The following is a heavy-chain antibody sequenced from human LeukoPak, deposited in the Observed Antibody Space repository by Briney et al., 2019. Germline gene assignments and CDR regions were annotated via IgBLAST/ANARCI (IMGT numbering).Heavy chain of an antibody. CDR1: GGTFSSYA. D-gene: IGHD6-13*01. Sequence: SVKVSCKASGGTFSSYAMSWVRQAPGQGLEWMGGIIPIFSTANYAQKFQGRVTITTDESTSTAYMELSSLRFEDTAVYYCASVRLGIAAAGTFSDYYYYYMDVWGKGTTVTVSS. CDR2: IIPIFSTA. J-gene: IGHJ6*03. CDR3: ASVRLGIAAAGTFSDYYYYYMDV. V-gene: IGHV1-69*05.